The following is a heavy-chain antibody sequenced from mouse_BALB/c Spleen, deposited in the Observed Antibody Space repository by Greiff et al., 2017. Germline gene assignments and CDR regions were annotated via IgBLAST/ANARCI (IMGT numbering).Heavy chain of an antibody. J-gene: IGHJ2*01. CDR2: IYPGDGST. V-gene: IGHV1S56*01. Sequence: VQLQQSGPELVKPGALVKISCKASGYNFKSNDINWVKQRPGQGLEWIGRIYPGDGSTKYNEKFKGKATLTADKSSSTAYMQLSSLTSENSAVYFCARSGTWDYYGYYFDYWGQGTTLTVSA. CDR1: GYNFKSND. CDR3: ARSGTWDYYGYYFDY. D-gene: IGHD2-2*01.